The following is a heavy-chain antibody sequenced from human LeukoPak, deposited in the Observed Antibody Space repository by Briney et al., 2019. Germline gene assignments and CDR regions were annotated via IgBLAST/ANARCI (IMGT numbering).Heavy chain of an antibody. Sequence: ASVKVSCKASGGTFSSYAISWVRQAPGQGLEWMGRIIPILGIANYAQKFQGRVTITADKSTSTAYMELSSLRSEDTAVYYCARDSRWFGELLGYGMDVWGQGTTVTVSS. CDR2: IIPILGIA. CDR1: GGTFSSYA. J-gene: IGHJ6*02. V-gene: IGHV1-69*04. D-gene: IGHD3-10*01. CDR3: ARDSRWFGELLGYGMDV.